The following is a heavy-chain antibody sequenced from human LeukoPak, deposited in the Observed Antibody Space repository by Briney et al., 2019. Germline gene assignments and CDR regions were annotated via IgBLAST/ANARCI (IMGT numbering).Heavy chain of an antibody. Sequence: GGSLRLSCAASGFTFSSYAMSWVRQAPGKGLEWVSGTSGSDSSTYYADSVKGRFTISRDSSKNTLYLQMNSLRAEDTAVYYCAKNRYSSGWYYFDYWGQGTLVTVSS. CDR1: GFTFSSYA. D-gene: IGHD6-19*01. J-gene: IGHJ4*02. CDR3: AKNRYSSGWYYFDY. V-gene: IGHV3-23*01. CDR2: TSGSDSST.